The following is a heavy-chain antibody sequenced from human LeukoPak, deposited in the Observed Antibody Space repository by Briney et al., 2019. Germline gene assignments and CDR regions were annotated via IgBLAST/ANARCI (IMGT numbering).Heavy chain of an antibody. J-gene: IGHJ3*02. Sequence: PSETLSLTCAVSGGSISTYYWSWIRKPPGKGLEWIGHIYNSGSTNYSPSLKSRVTISVDTSKNQFSLKLSSVTAADTAVYYCARDADGSGAQVAFDIWGQGTMVTVSS. V-gene: IGHV4-59*01. D-gene: IGHD3-10*01. CDR1: GGSISTYY. CDR3: ARDADGSGAQVAFDI. CDR2: IYNSGST.